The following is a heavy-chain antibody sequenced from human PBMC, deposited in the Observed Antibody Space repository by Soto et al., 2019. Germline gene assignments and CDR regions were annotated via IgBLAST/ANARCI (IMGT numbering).Heavy chain of an antibody. D-gene: IGHD1-26*01. V-gene: IGHV3-30*18. Sequence: GGSLRLSCVVSGFRFSNYGMHWVRQAPGKGLEWLAIISYDGSSKYYGDSAKGRFTVSRDNSGNTVYLQMKNLRPEDTAIYYCAKDGVSGSYSDYWGQGTRVTVSS. CDR1: GFRFSNYG. CDR3: AKDGVSGSYSDY. J-gene: IGHJ4*02. CDR2: ISYDGSSK.